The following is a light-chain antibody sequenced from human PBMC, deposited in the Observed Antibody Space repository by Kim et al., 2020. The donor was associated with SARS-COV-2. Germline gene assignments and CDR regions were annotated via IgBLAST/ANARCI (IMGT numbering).Light chain of an antibody. CDR3: CSYTSSSTLV. Sequence: GQSITIPCTASSSDVGGYNYISWYQQHPGKAPKVMIYDVNNRPSGVSDRFSGSKSGNTASLTISGLQAEDEADYYCCSYTSSSTLVFGGGTKLTVL. CDR1: SSDVGGYNY. J-gene: IGLJ3*02. V-gene: IGLV2-14*03. CDR2: DVN.